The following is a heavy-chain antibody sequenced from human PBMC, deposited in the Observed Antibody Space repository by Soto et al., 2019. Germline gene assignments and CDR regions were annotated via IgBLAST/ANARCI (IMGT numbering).Heavy chain of an antibody. Sequence: PGGALRLSCAASGFTFISYAMSWVLQAPWKGLEWGSGISGSGGSTYYADSVKGRFTISRDNSKNTLYLQMNSLRAEDTAVYYYPKDRVPTDSCGYYSILTDSWGQGTVVTVSS. J-gene: IGHJ4*02. CDR1: GFTFISYA. CDR2: ISGSGGST. D-gene: IGHD3-22*01. V-gene: IGHV3-23*01. CDR3: PKDRVPTDSCGYYSILTDS.